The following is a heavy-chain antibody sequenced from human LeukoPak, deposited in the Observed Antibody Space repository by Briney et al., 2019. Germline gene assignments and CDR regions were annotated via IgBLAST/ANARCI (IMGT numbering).Heavy chain of an antibody. V-gene: IGHV5-51*01. D-gene: IGHD6-13*01. Sequence: GESLKISCKGSGYSFTSYWIGWVRQMPGKDLEWMGIIYPGDSDIRYSPSFQGQVTISADKSISTAYLQWSSLKASDTAMYYCARSIAAAGSPDAYYFDYWGQGTLVTVSS. CDR1: GYSFTSYW. J-gene: IGHJ4*02. CDR3: ARSIAAAGSPDAYYFDY. CDR2: IYPGDSDI.